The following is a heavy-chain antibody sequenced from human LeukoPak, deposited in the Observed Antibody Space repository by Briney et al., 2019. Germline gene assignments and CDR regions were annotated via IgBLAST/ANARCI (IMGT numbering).Heavy chain of an antibody. D-gene: IGHD2-15*01. CDR1: GGSISSYY. Sequence: SETLSLTCTVSGGSISSYYWSWIRQPPGKGLEWIGYIYYSGSTNYNPSLKSRVTISVDTSKNQFSLKLSSVTAADTAVYYCARVCCSGGNIDYWGQGTLVTVSS. CDR3: ARVCCSGGNIDY. CDR2: IYYSGST. J-gene: IGHJ4*02. V-gene: IGHV4-59*01.